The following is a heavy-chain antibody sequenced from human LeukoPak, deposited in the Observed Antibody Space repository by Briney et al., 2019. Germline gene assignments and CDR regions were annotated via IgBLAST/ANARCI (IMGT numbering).Heavy chain of an antibody. D-gene: IGHD2-15*01. V-gene: IGHV1-18*01. CDR3: ARDLRPYCSGGSCYLGFY. Sequence: GASVKVSCKASGYTFTSYGISWVRQAPGQGLEWMGWISAYNGNTYYAQKLQGRVTMTTDTSTSTDYMELRSLRSDDTVVYDCARDLRPYCSGGSCYLGFYWGQGTPVTVSS. J-gene: IGHJ4*02. CDR1: GYTFTSYG. CDR2: ISAYNGNT.